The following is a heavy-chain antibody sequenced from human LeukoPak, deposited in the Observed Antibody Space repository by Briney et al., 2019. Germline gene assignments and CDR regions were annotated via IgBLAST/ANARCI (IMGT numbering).Heavy chain of an antibody. V-gene: IGHV4-59*01. Sequence: SETLSLTCTVSGYSISSYYWSWIRQPPGKGLEWVGYIYYSGSTNYNPSLKSRVTISVETSKNQFSLKLSSVTAADTAVYYCARAPRTAAAPFDYWGQGTLVTVSS. CDR3: ARAPRTAAAPFDY. CDR2: IYYSGST. D-gene: IGHD6-13*01. J-gene: IGHJ4*02. CDR1: GYSISSYY.